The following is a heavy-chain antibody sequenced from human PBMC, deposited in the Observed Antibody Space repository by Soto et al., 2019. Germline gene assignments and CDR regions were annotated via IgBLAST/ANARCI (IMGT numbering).Heavy chain of an antibody. CDR1: GGTFSSYT. CDR3: ASTGPSIAVAGTGLEEYYYYYMDL. D-gene: IGHD6-19*01. V-gene: IGHV1-69*02. Sequence: GASVKVSCKASGGTFSSYTISWVRQAPGQGLEWMGRIIPILGIANYAQKFQGRVTITADKSTSTAYMELSSLRSEDTAVYYCASTGPSIAVAGTGLEEYYYYYMDLWGKGTTVTVSS. CDR2: IIPILGIA. J-gene: IGHJ6*03.